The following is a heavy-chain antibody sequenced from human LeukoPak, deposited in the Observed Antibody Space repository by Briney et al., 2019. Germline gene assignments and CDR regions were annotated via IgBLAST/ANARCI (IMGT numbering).Heavy chain of an antibody. Sequence: GGSLRLSCAASGFTFSTYWMTWVRQAPGKGLEWVANIKHDGSDKYYVDSVKGRFTISRDNAKNSLYLQMSSLRVEDTALYYCAKDSLPDCSGGSCYSSFDYWGQGTLVTVSS. V-gene: IGHV3-7*03. CDR2: IKHDGSDK. CDR3: AKDSLPDCSGGSCYSSFDY. CDR1: GFTFSTYW. D-gene: IGHD2-15*01. J-gene: IGHJ4*02.